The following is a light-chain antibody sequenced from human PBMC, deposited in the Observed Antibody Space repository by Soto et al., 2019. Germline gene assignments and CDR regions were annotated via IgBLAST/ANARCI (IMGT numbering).Light chain of an antibody. CDR2: EAS. J-gene: IGKJ4*01. CDR1: QSVSSY. V-gene: IGKV3-11*01. CDR3: QQRKNWPPLT. Sequence: IVVTQSPATLSLSPGERATLSCRASQSVSSYLAWYQQKPGQAPRLLIYEASNRATGIPARFSGSGSGTDFTLTISSLEPEDFAVYYCQQRKNWPPLTFGGGTKVDIK.